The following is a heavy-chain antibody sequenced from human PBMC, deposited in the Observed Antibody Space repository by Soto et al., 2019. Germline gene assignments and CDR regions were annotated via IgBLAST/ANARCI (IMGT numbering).Heavy chain of an antibody. CDR2: ICSSGST. Sequence: SETLSLTCSVSGGFISSCDYYWGWIRQPPGKSLEYMGVICSSGSTIYNPSLKSRVTISVDTSKNQFSLKLSSVTAADTAVYYCASTMVRGVIMASVDYWGQGTLVTVSS. J-gene: IGHJ4*02. CDR1: GGFISSCDYY. D-gene: IGHD3-10*01. CDR3: ASTMVRGVIMASVDY. V-gene: IGHV4-39*01.